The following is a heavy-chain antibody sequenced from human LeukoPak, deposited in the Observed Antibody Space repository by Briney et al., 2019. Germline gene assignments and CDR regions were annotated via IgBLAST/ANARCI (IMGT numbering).Heavy chain of an antibody. CDR2: ISYDGSNK. CDR1: GFTFSSYG. J-gene: IGHJ4*02. CDR3: AKDRNSGWIFDY. V-gene: IGHV3-30*18. Sequence: GGSLRLSCAASGFTFSSYGMHWVRQAPGKGLEWVAVISYDGSNKYYADSVKGRFTISRDNSKNTLYLQMNSLRAEDTAVYYCAKDRNSGWIFDYWGQGTLVTVSS. D-gene: IGHD6-19*01.